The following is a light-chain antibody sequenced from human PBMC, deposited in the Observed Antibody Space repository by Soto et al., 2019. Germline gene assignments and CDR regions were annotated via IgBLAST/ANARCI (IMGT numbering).Light chain of an antibody. CDR2: AAS. V-gene: IGKV1-6*01. Sequence: AIQMTQSPSSLSASVGDRVTITCRASQGIGNDLGWYQQKPGKAPKLLIFAASTLQGGVPSRFSGRGSGTEFTLTIISLQAYDFATYYCQQYHTDWTFGQGTKVDNK. J-gene: IGKJ1*01. CDR1: QGIGND. CDR3: QQYHTDWT.